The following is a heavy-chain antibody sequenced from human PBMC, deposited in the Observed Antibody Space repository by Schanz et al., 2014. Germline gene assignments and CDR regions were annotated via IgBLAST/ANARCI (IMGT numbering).Heavy chain of an antibody. Sequence: QLQLVQSGADVKKPGSSVRVSCKASGGTFSTYTISWVRQAPGQGLEWMGIINPSGGSTRYGQKFQGRITVTTDTSTSTVYLELSSLRSDDTAVYYCGTGFSRSYIDFWGQGTLVIVSS. CDR3: GTGFSRSYIDF. D-gene: IGHD6-6*01. CDR1: GGTFSTYT. V-gene: IGHV1-46*03. CDR2: INPSGGST. J-gene: IGHJ4*02.